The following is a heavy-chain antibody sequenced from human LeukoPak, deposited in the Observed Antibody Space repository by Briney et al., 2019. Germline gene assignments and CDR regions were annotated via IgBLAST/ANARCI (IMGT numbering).Heavy chain of an antibody. Sequence: GGSLRLSCAASGFTFSSYGMHWVRQAPGKGLEWVAFIWYDGSNKYYADSVKGRFTISRDNSKNTLYLQMNSLRAEDTAVYYCAPLDIVVVPALWGQGTLVTVSS. CDR3: APLDIVVVPAL. CDR1: GFTFSSYG. D-gene: IGHD2-2*03. J-gene: IGHJ4*02. V-gene: IGHV3-30*02. CDR2: IWYDGSNK.